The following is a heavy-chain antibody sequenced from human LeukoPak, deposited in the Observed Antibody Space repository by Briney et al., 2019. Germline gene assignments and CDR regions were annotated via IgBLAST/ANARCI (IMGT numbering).Heavy chain of an antibody. CDR2: IDHSGST. J-gene: IGHJ3*02. Sequence: SETLSLTCTVSGGSINSYYWSWIRQPPGKGLEWIGCIDHSGSTYYNPSLKSRVTISVDTSKNQFSLKLSSVTAADTAVYYCARGGLYSSSWYDAFDIWGKGQWSPSLQ. CDR3: ARGGLYSSSWYDAFDI. V-gene: IGHV4-59*12. D-gene: IGHD6-13*01. CDR1: GGSINSYY.